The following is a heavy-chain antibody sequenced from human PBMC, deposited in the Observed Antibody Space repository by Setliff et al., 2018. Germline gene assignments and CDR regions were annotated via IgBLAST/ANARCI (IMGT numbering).Heavy chain of an antibody. CDR1: GFTFSSDA. V-gene: IGHV3-48*04. Sequence: GGSLRLSCAASGFTFSSDAMTWVRQAPGKGLEWISKISGDGRTIYQADSVRGRFTISRDNADNSLYLQMNSLRADDTALYYCARDGAFYAMDVWGQGTTVTVSS. CDR3: ARDGAFYAMDV. J-gene: IGHJ6*02. CDR2: ISGDGRTI. D-gene: IGHD2-2*01.